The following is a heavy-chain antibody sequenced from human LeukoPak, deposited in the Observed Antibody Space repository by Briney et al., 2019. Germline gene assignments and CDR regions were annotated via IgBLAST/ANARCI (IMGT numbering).Heavy chain of an antibody. Sequence: ASVKVSCKASGYTFTGYYMHWVRQAPGQGLEWMGRINPNSGGTNYAQKFQGRVTMTRDTSISTAYMELSRLRSDDTAVYYCARGLPDVDTAMVQPAYYYYYYMDVWGKGTTVTVSS. V-gene: IGHV1-2*06. CDR1: GYTFTGYY. D-gene: IGHD5-18*01. J-gene: IGHJ6*03. CDR2: INPNSGGT. CDR3: ARGLPDVDTAMVQPAYYYYYYMDV.